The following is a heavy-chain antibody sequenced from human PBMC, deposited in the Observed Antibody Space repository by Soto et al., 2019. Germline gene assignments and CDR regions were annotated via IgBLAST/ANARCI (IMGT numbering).Heavy chain of an antibody. J-gene: IGHJ4*02. D-gene: IGHD3-16*01. Sequence: PGGSLRLSCTASGFNFNRYSMNWVRQAPGKGLEWVSYISSSSSTIYYVDSVKGRFTISRDNAKNSLYLQMDSLRDEDTAVYYFARFQSMLGSGGVVVTADSWGQGTLVTVSS. CDR1: GFNFNRYS. CDR3: ARFQSMLGSGGVVVTADS. CDR2: ISSSSSTI. V-gene: IGHV3-48*02.